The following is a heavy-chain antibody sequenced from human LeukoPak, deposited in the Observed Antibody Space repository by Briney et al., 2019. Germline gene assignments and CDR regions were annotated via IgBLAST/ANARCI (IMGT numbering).Heavy chain of an antibody. V-gene: IGHV3-23*01. CDR3: AKYSSGWVNDY. D-gene: IGHD6-19*01. J-gene: IGHJ4*02. Sequence: GGSLRLSCAASGFTFSSYWMSWVRQAPGKGLEWVSAISGSGGSTYYADSVKGRFTISRDNSKNTLSLQMNSLRAEDTALYYCAKYSSGWVNDYWGQGTLVTVSS. CDR2: ISGSGGST. CDR1: GFTFSSYW.